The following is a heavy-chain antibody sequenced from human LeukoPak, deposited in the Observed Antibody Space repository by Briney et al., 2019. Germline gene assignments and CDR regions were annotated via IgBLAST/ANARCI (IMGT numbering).Heavy chain of an antibody. CDR3: AGVDTAMAHPRRYYYYMDV. D-gene: IGHD5-18*01. Sequence: PGGSLRLSCAASGFTVSSNYMSWVRQAPGKGLEWVSVIYSGGSTYYADSVKGRFTISRDNSKNTLYLQMNSLRAEDTAVYYCAGVDTAMAHPRRYYYYMDVWGKGTTVTVSS. CDR2: IYSGGST. V-gene: IGHV3-66*02. CDR1: GFTVSSNY. J-gene: IGHJ6*03.